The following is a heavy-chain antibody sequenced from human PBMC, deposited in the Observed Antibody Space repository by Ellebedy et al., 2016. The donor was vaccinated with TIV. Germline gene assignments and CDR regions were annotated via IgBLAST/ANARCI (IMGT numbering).Heavy chain of an antibody. CDR1: GFTFSSYV. D-gene: IGHD6-19*01. V-gene: IGHV3-30-3*01. Sequence: GESLKISCAASGFTFSSYVMHWVRQAPGKGLEWVAVISYDGSNRYYADSVKGRFTISRDNSKSTRYLQMNSLRAEDTAVYYCAKDVAGYSSGWKYWYFDLWGRGTLVTVSS. J-gene: IGHJ2*01. CDR2: ISYDGSNR. CDR3: AKDVAGYSSGWKYWYFDL.